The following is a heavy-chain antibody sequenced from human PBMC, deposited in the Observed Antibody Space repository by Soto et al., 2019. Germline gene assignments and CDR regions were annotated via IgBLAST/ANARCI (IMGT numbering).Heavy chain of an antibody. D-gene: IGHD2-8*02. CDR1: GYSFTGYY. Sequence: HEHLVQSGAEVKRPGASLKVSCKASGYSFTGYYIHWVRQAPGQGLEWMGWINPDSGATNYAQNCQGRVTLTRDTSISAASMDLTRLTSDDTAVYYCARGDYGTGGYPFPYFDYWGQGTLVIVSS. CDR3: ARGDYGTGGYPFPYFDY. CDR2: INPDSGAT. J-gene: IGHJ4*02. V-gene: IGHV1-2*02.